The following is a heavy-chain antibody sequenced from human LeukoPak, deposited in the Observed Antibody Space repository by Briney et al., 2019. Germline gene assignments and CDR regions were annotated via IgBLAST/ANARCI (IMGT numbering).Heavy chain of an antibody. CDR1: GFTFDDYA. Sequence: GGSLRLSCAASGFTFDDYAMHWVRQAPGKGLEWVSGISWNSGHIGYADSVKGRFTISRDNAKNSLYLQMNSLRAEDTAVYYCAKDLQLGDIVVVPGFPMDVWGKGTTVTVSS. V-gene: IGHV3-9*01. CDR3: AKDLQLGDIVVVPGFPMDV. CDR2: ISWNSGHI. J-gene: IGHJ6*04. D-gene: IGHD2-2*01.